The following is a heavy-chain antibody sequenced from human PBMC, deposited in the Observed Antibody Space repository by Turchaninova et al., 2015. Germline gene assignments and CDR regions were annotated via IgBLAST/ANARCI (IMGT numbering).Heavy chain of an antibody. Sequence: EVQRVESGGGLVQTGGSCGLSCAASGYTFNIYEMNWVRQAPGRGLEWVAYISSRTSTVYYADSVKGRFTISRDNAKNSLYLQMNSLRAEDTAVYYCAREGLAVVDYWGQGTLVTVSS. D-gene: IGHD6-19*01. CDR3: AREGLAVVDY. CDR1: GYTFNIYE. V-gene: IGHV3-48*03. CDR2: ISSRTSTV. J-gene: IGHJ4*02.